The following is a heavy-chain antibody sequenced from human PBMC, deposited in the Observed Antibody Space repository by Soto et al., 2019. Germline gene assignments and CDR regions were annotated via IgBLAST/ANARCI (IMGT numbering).Heavy chain of an antibody. Sequence: QVVLQESGPGLVKPSETLSLTCSVSGRSITSYYWSWVRQPHGKGLEWIGYISDNGITSQNPSLKSRVTMPADTSQNQFSLKLTSVTGADTAVYYCARTYDSNGYANEFDSWGQGILVTVTS. CDR3: ARTYDSNGYANEFDS. CDR2: ISDNGIT. D-gene: IGHD3-22*01. J-gene: IGHJ4*02. CDR1: GRSITSYY. V-gene: IGHV4-59*12.